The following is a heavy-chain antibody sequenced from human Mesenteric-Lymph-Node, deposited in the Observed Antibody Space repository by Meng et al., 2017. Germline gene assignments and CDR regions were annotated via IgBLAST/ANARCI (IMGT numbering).Heavy chain of an antibody. Sequence: GESLKISCAASGFTFSNYWMTWVRQAPGKGLEWVANIEQDGSEKDYVDSVKGRFIISRGNAKNLLYLQMNSLRAEDSAVYYCARDGHSYGPDLDYWGQGTLVTVSS. D-gene: IGHD5-18*01. CDR3: ARDGHSYGPDLDY. J-gene: IGHJ4*02. CDR1: GFTFSNYW. V-gene: IGHV3-7*01. CDR2: IEQDGSEK.